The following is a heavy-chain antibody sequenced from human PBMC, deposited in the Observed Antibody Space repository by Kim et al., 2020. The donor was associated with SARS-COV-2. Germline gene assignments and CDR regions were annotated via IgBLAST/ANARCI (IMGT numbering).Heavy chain of an antibody. V-gene: IGHV3-48*02. CDR2: ISSSSSTV. Sequence: GGSLRLSCTASGFNFSGYSMSWVRQAPGKGLEWVGYISSSSSTVYYADSVKGRFTISRDNAKNSLYLQMNSLRDEDTAVYYCAREVGSYYTNFDYWGQGTLVTVSS. CDR3: AREVGSYYTNFDY. CDR1: GFNFSGYS. J-gene: IGHJ4*02. D-gene: IGHD1-26*01.